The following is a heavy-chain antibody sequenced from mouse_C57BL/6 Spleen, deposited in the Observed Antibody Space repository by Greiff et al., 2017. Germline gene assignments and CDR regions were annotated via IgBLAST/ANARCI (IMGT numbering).Heavy chain of an antibody. D-gene: IGHD1-1*01. V-gene: IGHV1-9*01. J-gene: IGHJ1*03. Sequence: QVQLQQSGAELMKPGASVKLSCKATGYTFTGYWIEWVKQRPGHGLEWIGEILPGSGSTNYNEKFKGKATFTADISSNTAYMQLSSLTTEDSAIYYCARRYYYGSSYWYFDVWGTGTTVTVSS. CDR3: ARRYYYGSSYWYFDV. CDR2: ILPGSGST. CDR1: GYTFTGYW.